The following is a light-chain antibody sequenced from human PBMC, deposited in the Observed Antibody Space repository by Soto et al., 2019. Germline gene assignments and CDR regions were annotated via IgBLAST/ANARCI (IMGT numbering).Light chain of an antibody. CDR1: QSVYSN. CDR3: QQYNNWPPYT. Sequence: IVMTQSPATLSVSQGEGATLSCRASQSVYSNLAWYQQKPGQAPRLLIYAASTRASGIPARFSGGGSGTEFTLTISSLQSEDFAVYYCQQYNNWPPYTFGQGTKLEIK. J-gene: IGKJ2*01. CDR2: AAS. V-gene: IGKV3-15*01.